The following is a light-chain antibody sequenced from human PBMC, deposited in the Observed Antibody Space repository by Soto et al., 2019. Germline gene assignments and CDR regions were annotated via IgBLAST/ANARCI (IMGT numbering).Light chain of an antibody. CDR3: QQYGSSPLT. CDR2: GAS. CDR1: QSVSSSY. J-gene: IGKJ3*01. Sequence: EIVLTQSPGTLSLSPGERATLSCRASQSVSSSYLAWYQQKPGQAPRLLIYGASSRATGIPDRLSGSGSGTDFTLTISRLEPEDFAVYYCQQYGSSPLTFGPGTKVDI. V-gene: IGKV3-20*01.